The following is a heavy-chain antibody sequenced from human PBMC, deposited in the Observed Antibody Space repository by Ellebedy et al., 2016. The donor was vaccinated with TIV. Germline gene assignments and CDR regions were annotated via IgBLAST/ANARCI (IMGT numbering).Heavy chain of an antibody. Sequence: GESLKISCAASGFTFRRFAMHWVRQAPGKGLEWVAVVSADGSRKSYADSVKERFTISRDNSKNTLYLQMHSLRAADTAVYSCAKDLSPFYFGSGSYHKGVPAHWGQGTLVTVSS. V-gene: IGHV3-30*18. CDR3: AKDLSPFYFGSGSYHKGVPAH. D-gene: IGHD3-10*01. CDR1: GFTFRRFA. J-gene: IGHJ4*02. CDR2: VSADGSRK.